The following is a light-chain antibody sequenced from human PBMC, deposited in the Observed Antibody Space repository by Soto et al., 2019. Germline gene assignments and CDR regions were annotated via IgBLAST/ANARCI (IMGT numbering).Light chain of an antibody. J-gene: IGKJ2*01. V-gene: IGKV3-15*01. CDR2: GPS. Sequence: EIVMTQSPATLSVSPGERATLSCRASQNIRSNLAWYQQKPGQAPRLLIYGPSTRATGIPARFSGSGSGTEFTLTISSLQSEDFAVHYCQQYNNWPPYTFGQGTNLEIK. CDR3: QQYNNWPPYT. CDR1: QNIRSN.